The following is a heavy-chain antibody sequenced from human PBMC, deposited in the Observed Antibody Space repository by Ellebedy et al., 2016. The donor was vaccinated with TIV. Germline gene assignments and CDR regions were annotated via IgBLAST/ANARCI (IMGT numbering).Heavy chain of an antibody. CDR1: GFTFSSYS. CDR2: ISSNSNYI. V-gene: IGHV3-21*01. Sequence: GESLKISCAASGFTFSSYSMTWVRQAPGKGLGWVSSISSNSNYIYYADSVRGRFTISRDNAKKSLYLQMNSLRAEDTAVYYCARGAMAAAGDDYWGQGTLVTVSS. D-gene: IGHD6-13*01. J-gene: IGHJ4*02. CDR3: ARGAMAAAGDDY.